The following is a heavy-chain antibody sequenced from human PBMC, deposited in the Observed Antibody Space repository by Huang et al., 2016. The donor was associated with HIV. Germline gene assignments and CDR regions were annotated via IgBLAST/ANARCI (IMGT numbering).Heavy chain of an antibody. V-gene: IGHV1-46*03. Sequence: QVQLVQSGAEVKKPGASVRVSCKASGYTFTSYYMPWVRQAPGQGLEWMGIINAIGGSTTYAQKVQGRVTMTRDTSTSTVYMELSNLRSEDTAVYYCARERRGFGMDVWGKGTTVTVSS. CDR2: INAIGGST. CDR1: GYTFTSYY. CDR3: ARERRGFGMDV. J-gene: IGHJ6*04.